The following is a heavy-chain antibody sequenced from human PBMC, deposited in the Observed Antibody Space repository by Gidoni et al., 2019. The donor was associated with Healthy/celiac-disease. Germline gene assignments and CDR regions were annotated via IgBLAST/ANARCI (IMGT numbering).Heavy chain of an antibody. D-gene: IGHD3-22*01. CDR3: AISYLVRRQFDY. CDR1: GGSISSSSYY. V-gene: IGHV4-39*01. Sequence: QLQLQESGPGLVKPSETLSLTCTVSGGSISSSSYYWGWIRQPPGKGLEWIGSIYYSGSTYYNPSLKSRVTISVDTSKNQFSLKLSSVTAADTAVYYCAISYLVRRQFDYWGQGTLVTVSS. CDR2: IYYSGST. J-gene: IGHJ4*02.